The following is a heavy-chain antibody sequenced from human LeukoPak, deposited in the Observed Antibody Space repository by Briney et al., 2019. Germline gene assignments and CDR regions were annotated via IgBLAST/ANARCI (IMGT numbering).Heavy chain of an antibody. Sequence: GGSLRLSCAASGFTFNSYAMNWVRQAPGKGLEWVSGISGSGGDTYYADSVKGRFTISRNNYKNTLYLQMNSLRAEDTAVYYCVKGEQWLGYFDYWGQGTLVTVSS. CDR3: VKGEQWLGYFDY. J-gene: IGHJ4*01. D-gene: IGHD6-19*01. CDR2: ISGSGGDT. CDR1: GFTFNSYA. V-gene: IGHV3-23*01.